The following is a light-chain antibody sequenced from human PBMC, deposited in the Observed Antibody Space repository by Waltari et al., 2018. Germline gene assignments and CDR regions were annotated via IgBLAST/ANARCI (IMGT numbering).Light chain of an antibody. J-gene: IGKJ1*01. CDR2: EVS. V-gene: IGKV2D-29*02. CDR1: QSLLHSDGRAR. CDR3: MQNIQLPT. Sequence: EIVMTQAPLSLSVTPGQPASMSCKSSQSLLHSDGRARLYWYLQKPGQSPQLLISEVSNRCSGVTERVSGSWSGTDFTLKISRVEAEDVGVYFCMQNIQLPTFGQGTKVEIE.